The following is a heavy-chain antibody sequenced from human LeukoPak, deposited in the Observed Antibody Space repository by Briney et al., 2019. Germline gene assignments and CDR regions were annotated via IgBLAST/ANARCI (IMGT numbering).Heavy chain of an antibody. Sequence: PSETLSLTCTVSGASITTYYWSWIRQPPGKGLEYIGLIHSSGSANYNPSLKSRVAMSLDASKNQFSLTVSSVTAADTAIYYCARDFLDVGATHYFDYWGQGSLLTVSS. CDR1: GASITTYY. D-gene: IGHD1-26*01. CDR3: ARDFLDVGATHYFDY. J-gene: IGHJ4*02. CDR2: IHSSGSA. V-gene: IGHV4-4*07.